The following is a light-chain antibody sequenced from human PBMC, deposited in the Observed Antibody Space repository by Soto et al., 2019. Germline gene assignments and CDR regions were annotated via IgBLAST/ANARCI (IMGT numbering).Light chain of an antibody. CDR1: QSISSY. V-gene: IGKV1-39*01. Sequence: DIQMTQSPSSLSASVGDRVTITCRASQSISSYLNWYQQKPGKAPKLLIYAASSLQSGVPSRFSGSGSGTDFTLTISSQQPEDFATYYCQQSYSTPFTFGPGTKWISN. J-gene: IGKJ3*01. CDR3: QQSYSTPFT. CDR2: AAS.